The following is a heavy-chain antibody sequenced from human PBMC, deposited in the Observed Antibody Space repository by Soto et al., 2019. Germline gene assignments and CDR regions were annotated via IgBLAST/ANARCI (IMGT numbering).Heavy chain of an antibody. J-gene: IGHJ4*02. CDR1: GGTFSNYA. CDR3: TKGAERTVQRFLDWVCGH. V-gene: IGHV1-69*13. Sequence: SVKVSCKASGGTFSNYAISWVRQAPGQGLEWMGVIILPFGTPNYAQTFQGRVTITADESMTTAYMELSGLRSEDTAVYYCTKGAERTVQRFLDWVCGHWGQGTPVTVSS. D-gene: IGHD3-9*01. CDR2: IILPFGTP.